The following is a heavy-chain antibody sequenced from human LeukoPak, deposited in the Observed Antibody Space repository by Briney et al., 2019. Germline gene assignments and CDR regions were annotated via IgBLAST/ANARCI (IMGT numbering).Heavy chain of an antibody. J-gene: IGHJ5*02. CDR3: ARAPQYSSGWYILNWFDP. V-gene: IGHV4-39*07. CDR2: IYYSGGT. D-gene: IGHD6-19*01. Sequence: SETLSLTCTVSGGSISSSSYYWGWIRQPPGKGLEWIGSIYYSGGTYYNPSLKSRVTISVDTSKNQFSLKLSSVTAADTAVYYCARAPQYSSGWYILNWFDPWGQGTLVTVSS. CDR1: GGSISSSSYY.